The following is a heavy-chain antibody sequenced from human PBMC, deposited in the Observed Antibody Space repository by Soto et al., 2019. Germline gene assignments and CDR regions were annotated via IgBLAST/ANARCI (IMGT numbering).Heavy chain of an antibody. D-gene: IGHD1-26*01. CDR3: AKGGSCDH. CDR2: TIGSGTGT. J-gene: IGHJ5*02. CDR1: GFTFSSQA. Sequence: EVQLLESGGGLAQPGGSLRLSCAASGFTFSSQAMGWVRQAPGNGLEWVSSTIGSGTGTYYADSVKGRFTISRDNSKNTLYLQMNSLRAEDTALYYCAKGGSCDHWGQGTLVTVSS. V-gene: IGHV3-23*01.